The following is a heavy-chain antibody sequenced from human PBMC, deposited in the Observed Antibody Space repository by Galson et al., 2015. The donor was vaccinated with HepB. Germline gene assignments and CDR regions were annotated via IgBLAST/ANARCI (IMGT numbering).Heavy chain of an antibody. CDR2: FSGYDGST. V-gene: IGHV1-18*01. CDR3: ARDSRLELRLNNYFSYGMDV. CDR1: GYSFSNYG. Sequence: SVKVSCKASGYSFSNYGLSWIRQAPGPGLEWMGWFSGYDGSTNYAQKFQGRVTMTADASTGTAYLELRNLRSDDTAVYYCARDSRLELRLNNYFSYGMDVRGQGSAVTVSS. D-gene: IGHD1-1*01. J-gene: IGHJ6*02.